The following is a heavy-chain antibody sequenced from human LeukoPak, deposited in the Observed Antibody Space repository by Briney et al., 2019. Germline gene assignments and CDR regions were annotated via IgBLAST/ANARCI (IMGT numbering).Heavy chain of an antibody. J-gene: IGHJ6*03. CDR3: ARHLYDSWSGYRRDYYSFYIGV. Sequence: SETLSLTCSVSGNSIGTPFYWGWLRQSPGKGLEWVASIYHSGSTYYNPSLKSRVTISVVTSKNQFSLKVKSVTAADTAIYYCARHLYDSWSGYRRDYYSFYIGVWGKGTTVTVSS. V-gene: IGHV4-38-2*01. CDR1: GNSIGTPFY. CDR2: IYHSGST. D-gene: IGHD3-3*01.